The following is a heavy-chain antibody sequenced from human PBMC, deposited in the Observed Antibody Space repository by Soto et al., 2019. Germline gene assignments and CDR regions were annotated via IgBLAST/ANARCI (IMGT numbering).Heavy chain of an antibody. J-gene: IGHJ4*02. D-gene: IGHD4-17*01. Sequence: EVQLVESGGGLVQPGRSLRLSCAASGFTVDDYAMHWVRQAPGKGLEWVSGISWNSETIDYADSVKGRFTISRDNAKSSLFLQMNSLRPDDTALYYCAKDMIWGGMTTIHYFDSWGQGTLVTVSS. CDR2: ISWNSETI. CDR1: GFTVDDYA. CDR3: AKDMIWGGMTTIHYFDS. V-gene: IGHV3-9*01.